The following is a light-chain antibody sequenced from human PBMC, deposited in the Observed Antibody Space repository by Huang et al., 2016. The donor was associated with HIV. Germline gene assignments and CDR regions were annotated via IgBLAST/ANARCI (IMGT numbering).Light chain of an antibody. CDR1: QSVSSN. Sequence: EIVMTQSPATLSVSPGERANLSCMASQSVSSNLAWYQQKPGQAPRLLIYGSSTRATGIPARFSGSGSGTEFTLTISSLQSEDFAVYYCQQYNNWPPLITFGQGTRLEIK. J-gene: IGKJ5*01. CDR2: GSS. CDR3: QQYNNWPPLIT. V-gene: IGKV3-15*01.